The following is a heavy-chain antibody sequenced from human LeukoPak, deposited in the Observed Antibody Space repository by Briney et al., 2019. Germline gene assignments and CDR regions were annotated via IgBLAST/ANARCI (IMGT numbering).Heavy chain of an antibody. CDR2: MNPNSGNT. J-gene: IGHJ6*03. Sequence: ASVKVSRKASGYTFTSYDINWVRQATGQGLEWMGWMNPNSGNTGYAQKFQGRVTITTDESTSTAYMELSSLRSEDTAVYYCARSTAPGVYYYYYMDVWGKGTTVTVSS. CDR1: GYTFTSYD. CDR3: ARSTAPGVYYYYYMDV. D-gene: IGHD5-18*01. V-gene: IGHV1-8*01.